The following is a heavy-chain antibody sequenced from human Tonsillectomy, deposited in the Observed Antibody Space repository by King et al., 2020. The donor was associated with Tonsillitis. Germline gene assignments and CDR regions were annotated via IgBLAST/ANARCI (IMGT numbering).Heavy chain of an antibody. CDR2: IHYSGST. CDR1: GGSISSSSHY. D-gene: IGHD1-26*01. CDR3: ARVGGSGSQHNDY. V-gene: IGHV4-39*07. Sequence: QLQESGPGLVKPSETLSLTCTVSGGSISSSSHYWGWIRQPPGTGLEWIATIHYSGSTYYNPSLKSRVTMSVYTSQNQFSLKLSSVTAADTAVYYCARVGGSGSQHNDYWGQGTLVTVSS. J-gene: IGHJ4*02.